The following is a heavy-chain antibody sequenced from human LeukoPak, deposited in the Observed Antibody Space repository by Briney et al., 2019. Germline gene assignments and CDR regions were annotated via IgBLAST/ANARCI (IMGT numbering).Heavy chain of an antibody. Sequence: GASVKVSCKASGGTFSSYAISWVRQAPGQGLEWMGRIIPILGIANYAQKFQGRVTMTTDTSTSTAYMELRSLRSDDTAVYYCARAGYSSSSPGNYWGQGTLVTVSS. J-gene: IGHJ4*02. V-gene: IGHV1-69*04. CDR1: GGTFSSYA. CDR2: IIPILGIA. CDR3: ARAGYSSSSPGNY. D-gene: IGHD6-6*01.